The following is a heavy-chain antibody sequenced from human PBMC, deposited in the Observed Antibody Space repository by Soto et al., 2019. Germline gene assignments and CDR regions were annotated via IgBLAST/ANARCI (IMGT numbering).Heavy chain of an antibody. CDR1: GFTFSSYA. Sequence: EVQLLESGGGLVQPGEPLRLSCAASGFTFSSYAMTWVRQAPGKGLEWVSAITGGGDNTYYADSVKGRFTISRDNFKNTLYLQMDSLRDEDTAIYYCAKGSKGFDYWGQGTLVTVSS. J-gene: IGHJ4*02. CDR2: ITGGGDNT. CDR3: AKGSKGFDY. V-gene: IGHV3-23*01. D-gene: IGHD2-2*01.